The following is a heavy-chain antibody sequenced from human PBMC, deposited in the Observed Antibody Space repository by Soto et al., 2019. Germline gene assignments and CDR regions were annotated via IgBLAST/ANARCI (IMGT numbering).Heavy chain of an antibody. CDR3: ARDTRPVWYGGGYFDL. Sequence: QVQLQESGPGLVTPSGTVSLTCDVSSGSINSNHWWSWVRQSPGKGLEWIGEIHRNEISNYNPSLKSRVTVTIDTSSNLFSLRLNSVTAADTAVYYCARDTRPVWYGGGYFDLWGRGTLVIVSS. J-gene: IGHJ2*01. CDR1: SGSINSNHW. V-gene: IGHV4-4*02. CDR2: IHRNEIS. D-gene: IGHD3-10*01.